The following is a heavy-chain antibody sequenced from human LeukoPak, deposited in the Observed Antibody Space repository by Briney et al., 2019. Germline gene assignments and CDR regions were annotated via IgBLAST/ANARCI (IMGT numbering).Heavy chain of an antibody. CDR2: ISNDGSRK. CDR3: ARGPSAVTTRYFDS. CDR1: GFTFSRHG. V-gene: IGHV3-30*03. J-gene: IGHJ4*02. D-gene: IGHD4-23*01. Sequence: GGSLRLSCAPSGFTFSRHGMHWVRQAPGKGLEWVAIISNDGSRKYYAHSVEGRFTISRDNSKNTLYLQMDSLRAEDTAVYYCARGPSAVTTRYFDSWGQGTLVTVSS.